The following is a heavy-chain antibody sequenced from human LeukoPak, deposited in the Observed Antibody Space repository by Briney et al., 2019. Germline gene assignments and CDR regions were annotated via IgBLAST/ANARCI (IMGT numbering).Heavy chain of an antibody. CDR1: GFTFSSYG. V-gene: IGHV3-30*18. J-gene: IGHJ6*03. Sequence: GGSLRLSCAASGFTFSSYGMHWVRQAPGKGLEWVAVISYDGSNKYYADSVKGRFTISRDNSKNTLYLQMNSLRAEDTAVYYCAKGARYYYYMDVWGKGTTVTVSS. CDR3: AKGARYYYYMDV. CDR2: ISYDGSNK.